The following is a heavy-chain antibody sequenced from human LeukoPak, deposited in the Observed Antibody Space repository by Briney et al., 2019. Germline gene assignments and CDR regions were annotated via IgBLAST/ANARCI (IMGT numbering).Heavy chain of an antibody. CDR1: GGSISSYY. V-gene: IGHV4-59*01. Sequence: PSETLSLTCTVSGGSISSYYWSWIRQPPGKGLEWIGYIYYSGSTNYNPSLKSRVTISVDTSKNQFSLKVSSVTAADTAVYHCARGSIAAAEGSHWFDPWGQGTLVTVSS. J-gene: IGHJ5*02. CDR3: ARGSIAAAEGSHWFDP. CDR2: IYYSGST. D-gene: IGHD6-13*01.